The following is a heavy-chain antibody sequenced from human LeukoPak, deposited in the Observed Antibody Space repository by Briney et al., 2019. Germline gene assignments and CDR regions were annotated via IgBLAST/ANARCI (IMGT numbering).Heavy chain of an antibody. D-gene: IGHD1-26*01. V-gene: IGHV3-7*01. CDR1: EFTFSRHW. CDR2: INPDGSVR. Sequence: GGSLRLSRAASEFTFSRHWMSWVRQAPGKGLEWVASINPDGSVRHYVDSVRGRFTISRDNTKNSLYLQMNSLRVEDVALYFCARLKDSATRYDYWGQGTLVTVSS. CDR3: ARLKDSATRYDY. J-gene: IGHJ4*02.